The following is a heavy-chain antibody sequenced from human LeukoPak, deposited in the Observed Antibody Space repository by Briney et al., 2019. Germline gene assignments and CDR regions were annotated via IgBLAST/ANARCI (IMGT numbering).Heavy chain of an antibody. CDR1: GASINNNF. CDR3: ARHRDYYDT. V-gene: IGHV4-59*08. CDR2: IYSSGSA. Sequence: PSETLSLTSTVSGASINNNFWTWIRQPPGKGQEWIGYIYSSGSANYNPSLKSRVIISGDTSKNQISLNLTSVTAADTAVYFCARHRDYYDTWGHGTLVTVSS. D-gene: IGHD3-22*01. J-gene: IGHJ4*01.